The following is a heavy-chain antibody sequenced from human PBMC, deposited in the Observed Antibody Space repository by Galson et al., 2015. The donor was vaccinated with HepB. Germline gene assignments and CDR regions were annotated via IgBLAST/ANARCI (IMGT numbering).Heavy chain of an antibody. CDR3: AKDSYSSGWYWLDY. CDR1: GFTFSSYA. D-gene: IGHD6-19*01. J-gene: IGHJ4*02. CDR2: ISGSGDST. V-gene: IGHV3-23*01. Sequence: SLRLSCAASGFTFSSYAMSWVRQAPGKGLEWVSDISGSGDSTFYADSVKGRFTISRDNSKNTLYLQMNSLRAEDTAVYYCAKDSYSSGWYWLDYWGQGTLVTVSS.